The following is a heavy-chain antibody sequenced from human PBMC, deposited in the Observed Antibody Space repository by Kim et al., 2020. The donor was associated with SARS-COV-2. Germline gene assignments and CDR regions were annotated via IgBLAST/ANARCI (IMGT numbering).Heavy chain of an antibody. J-gene: IGHJ4*02. CDR2: IYYSGST. D-gene: IGHD3-10*01. CDR1: GGSISSGDYF. CDR3: AIWPRRGFGELLTDY. Sequence: SETLSLTCTVSGGSISSGDYFWSWIRQPPGKGLEWIGYIYYSGSTYYNPSLKSRVGISRDKSKNQFSLELISVTAADTAVYYCAIWPRRGFGELLTDYWGQGTLVTVSS. V-gene: IGHV4-30-4*01.